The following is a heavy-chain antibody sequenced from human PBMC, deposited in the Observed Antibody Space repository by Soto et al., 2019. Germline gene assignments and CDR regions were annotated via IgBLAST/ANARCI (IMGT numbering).Heavy chain of an antibody. D-gene: IGHD2-21*02. V-gene: IGHV1-69*13. CDR1: GGTFSSYA. CDR2: IIPIFGTA. J-gene: IGHJ4*02. CDR3: ASILAYCGGDCYSFDY. Sequence: ASVKVSCKASGGTFSSYAISWVRQAPGQGLEWMGGIIPIFGTANYAQKFQGRVTITADESTSTAYMELSSLRSEDTAVYYCASILAYCGGDCYSFDYWGQGTLVTVSS.